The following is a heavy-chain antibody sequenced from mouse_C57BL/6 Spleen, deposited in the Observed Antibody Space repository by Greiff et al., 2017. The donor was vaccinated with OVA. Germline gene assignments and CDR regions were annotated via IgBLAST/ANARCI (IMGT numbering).Heavy chain of an antibody. Sequence: QVQLKQPGAELVMPGASVKLSCKASGYTFTSYWMHWVKQRPGQGLEWIGEIDPSDSYTNYNQKFKGKSTLTVDKSSSTAYMQLSSLTSEYSAVYSCWIYSDYHTDYWGQGTTLTVSS. CDR1: GYTFTSYW. CDR2: IDPSDSYT. CDR3: WIYSDYHTDY. V-gene: IGHV1-69*01. J-gene: IGHJ2*01. D-gene: IGHD2-4*01.